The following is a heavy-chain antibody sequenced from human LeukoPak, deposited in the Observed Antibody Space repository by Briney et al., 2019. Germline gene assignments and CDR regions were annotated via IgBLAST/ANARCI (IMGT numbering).Heavy chain of an antibody. V-gene: IGHV1-2*02. J-gene: IGHJ5*02. CDR3: ARGGYYDSSGYWS. CDR2: INPNSGGT. D-gene: IGHD3-22*01. CDR1: GGTFSSYA. Sequence: GASVKVSCKASGGTFSSYAISWVRQAPGQGLEWMGWINPNSGGTNYAQKFQGRVTMTRDTSISTAYMELSRLRSDDTAVYYCARGGYYDSSGYWSWGQGTLVTVSS.